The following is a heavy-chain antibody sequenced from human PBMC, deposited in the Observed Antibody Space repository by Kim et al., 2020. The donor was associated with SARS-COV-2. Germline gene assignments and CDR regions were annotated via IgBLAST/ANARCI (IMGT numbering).Heavy chain of an antibody. J-gene: IGHJ4*02. D-gene: IGHD3-22*01. V-gene: IGHV5-10-1*01. CDR3: ARHDSSGPTGGY. Sequence: NYSPSFQGHVTISADKSISTAYLQWSSLKASDTAMYYCARHDSSGPTGGYWGQGTLVTVSS.